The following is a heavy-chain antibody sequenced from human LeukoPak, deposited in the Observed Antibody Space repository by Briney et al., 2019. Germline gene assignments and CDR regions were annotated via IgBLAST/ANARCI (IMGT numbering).Heavy chain of an antibody. D-gene: IGHD2-15*01. V-gene: IGHV4-39*07. J-gene: IGHJ6*03. Sequence: SETLSLTCSVSGGSTRSGRHHWAWVRQPPGRGLEFIGSLDESGRPYYNAPLKSRVTISEDSSGKQFSLNLSSVTAADTAVYYCARDLGGYPFFMDVWGRGTTVIVSS. CDR3: ARDLGGYPFFMDV. CDR1: GGSTRSGRHH. CDR2: LDESGRP.